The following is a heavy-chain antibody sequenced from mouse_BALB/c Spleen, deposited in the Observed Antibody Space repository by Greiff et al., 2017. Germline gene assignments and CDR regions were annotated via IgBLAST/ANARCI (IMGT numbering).Heavy chain of an antibody. J-gene: IGHJ2*01. Sequence: EVKVVESGPSLVKPSQTLSLTCSVTGDSITSGYWNWIRKFPGNKLEYMGYISYSGSTYYNPSLKSRISITRDTSKNQYYLQLNSVTTEDTATYYGARSLGFTTATPYFDYGGQGTTLTVSS. V-gene: IGHV3-8*02. CDR2: ISYSGST. CDR1: GDSITSGY. CDR3: ARSLGFTTATPYFDY. D-gene: IGHD1-2*01.